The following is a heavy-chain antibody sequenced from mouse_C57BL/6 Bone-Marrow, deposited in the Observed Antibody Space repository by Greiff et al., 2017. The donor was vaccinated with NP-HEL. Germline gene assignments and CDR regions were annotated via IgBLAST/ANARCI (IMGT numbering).Heavy chain of an antibody. V-gene: IGHV1-19*01. D-gene: IGHD2-2*01. J-gene: IGHJ2*01. Sequence: VQLQQSGPVLVKPGASVKMSCKASGYTFTDYYMNWVKQSHGKSLEWIGVINPYNGGTSYNQKFKGKATLTVEKSSSTAYMELNSLTSEDSAVYYCASSGGYGSDYGGQGTTLTVSS. CDR3: ASSGGYGSDY. CDR2: INPYNGGT. CDR1: GYTFTDYY.